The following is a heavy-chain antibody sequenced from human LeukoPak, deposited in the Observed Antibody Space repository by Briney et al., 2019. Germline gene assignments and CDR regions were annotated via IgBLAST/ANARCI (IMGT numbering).Heavy chain of an antibody. CDR3: ARAIYSSSWFDY. Sequence: ASVKVSCKASAHTFTNYYIHWVRQAPGQGLEWMGMINPSGGTTSYAQKFQGRVTMTRDTSTSTVYMELSSLRSEDTAVYYCARAIYSSSWFDYWGQGTLVTVSS. D-gene: IGHD6-13*01. J-gene: IGHJ4*02. CDR2: INPSGGTT. CDR1: AHTFTNYY. V-gene: IGHV1-46*01.